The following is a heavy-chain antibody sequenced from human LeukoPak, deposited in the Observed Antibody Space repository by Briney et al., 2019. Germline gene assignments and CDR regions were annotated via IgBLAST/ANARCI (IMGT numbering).Heavy chain of an antibody. D-gene: IGHD3-22*01. CDR2: IYPGDSDT. CDR3: ARYDSSGPLDY. Sequence: PGESLKISCKGSGYSFTSYWIGWVRQMPGKGLEWMGIIYPGDSDTRYSPSFQGQVTISADKSISTAYLQWSRLNASHPPMYYCARYDSSGPLDYWGQGTLVTVSS. J-gene: IGHJ4*02. CDR1: GYSFTSYW. V-gene: IGHV5-51*01.